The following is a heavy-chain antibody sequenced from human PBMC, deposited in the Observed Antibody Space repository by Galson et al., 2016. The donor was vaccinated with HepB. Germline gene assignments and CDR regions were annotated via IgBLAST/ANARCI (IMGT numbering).Heavy chain of an antibody. D-gene: IGHD3-16*01. J-gene: IGHJ5*02. CDR3: ARSRDYYVWGSLSYFDP. CDR2: SFYSGST. CDR1: GAVITDYY. V-gene: IGHV4-59*01. Sequence: SETLSLTCSVSGAVITDYYWSWIRQSPGKGLEWIGYSFYSGSTSYNPSLKSRVTISVDTSKSQVSLRLTSVTAAETAVYYCARSRDYYVWGSLSYFDPWGQGMLVTVSS.